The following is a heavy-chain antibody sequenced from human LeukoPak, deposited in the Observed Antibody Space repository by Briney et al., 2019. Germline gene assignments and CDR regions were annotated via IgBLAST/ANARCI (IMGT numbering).Heavy chain of an antibody. J-gene: IGHJ4*02. CDR3: ARDFWSGHVAFDY. Sequence: GGSLRLSCAASGFTFSSYAMSWVRQAPGKGLEWVSAISGSGGSTYYADSVKGRFTISRDNSKNTLYLQMNSLRAEDTAVYYCARDFWSGHVAFDYWGQGTLVTVSS. CDR2: ISGSGGST. D-gene: IGHD3-3*01. V-gene: IGHV3-23*01. CDR1: GFTFSSYA.